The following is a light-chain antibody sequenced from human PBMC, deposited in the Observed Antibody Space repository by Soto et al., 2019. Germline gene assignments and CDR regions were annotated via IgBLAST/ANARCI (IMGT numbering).Light chain of an antibody. J-gene: IGKJ1*01. V-gene: IGKV1-5*03. CDR3: QQYNSYPWT. CDR2: KAS. Sequence: DIQMTQSPSTLSASVGDRVTITCRAGQNIRTSLAWYQQKPGKAPNLLIYKASTLESGVPSRFSGSGSETEFSLTISSLQPDDFATYYCQQYNSYPWTFDQGTKVEIK. CDR1: QNIRTS.